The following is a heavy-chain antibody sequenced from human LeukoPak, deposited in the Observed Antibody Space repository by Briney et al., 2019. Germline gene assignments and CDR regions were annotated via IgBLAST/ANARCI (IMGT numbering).Heavy chain of an antibody. CDR1: GGSIRSYY. D-gene: IGHD6-19*01. CDR3: ARVLPYSSGWGVDY. V-gene: IGHV4-59*01. J-gene: IGHJ4*02. Sequence: KPSETLSLTCTVSGGSIRSYYWSWIRQPPGKGLEWIGYIYYSGSTNYNPSLKSRVPISVDTSKNQFSLNLSSVTAADTAVYYCARVLPYSSGWGVDYWGQGTLVTVSS. CDR2: IYYSGST.